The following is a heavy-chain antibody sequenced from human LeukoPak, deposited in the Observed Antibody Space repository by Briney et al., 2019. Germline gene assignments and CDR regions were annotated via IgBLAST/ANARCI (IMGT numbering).Heavy chain of an antibody. Sequence: GASVKVSCKASGYTFTRYYMHWVRQAPGQGLEWMGRINPNRGGTNYAHKLHGRVTITRDTSISTAYMELSRLRSDDTAVYYCARDQVGATMTLDYWGQGTLVTVSS. V-gene: IGHV1-2*06. CDR1: GYTFTRYY. J-gene: IGHJ4*02. CDR2: INPNRGGT. D-gene: IGHD1-26*01. CDR3: ARDQVGATMTLDY.